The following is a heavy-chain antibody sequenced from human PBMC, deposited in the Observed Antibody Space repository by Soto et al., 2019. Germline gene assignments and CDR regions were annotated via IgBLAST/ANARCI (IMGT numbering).Heavy chain of an antibody. CDR1: GFTFSSYA. Sequence: GGSLRLSCAASGFTFSSYAMSWVHQAPGKGLEWVSAISGSGGSTYYADSVKGRFTISRDNSKNTLYLQMNSLRAEDTAVYYCAKDMVAATRGPFDYWGQGTLVTVSS. J-gene: IGHJ4*02. CDR2: ISGSGGST. CDR3: AKDMVAATRGPFDY. V-gene: IGHV3-23*01. D-gene: IGHD2-15*01.